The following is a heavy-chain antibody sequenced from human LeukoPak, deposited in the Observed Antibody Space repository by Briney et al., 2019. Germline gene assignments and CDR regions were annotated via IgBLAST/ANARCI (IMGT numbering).Heavy chain of an antibody. CDR3: ALQFAAVVVVAATPDAFDI. CDR2: IYPGDSDT. CDR1: GYSLTSYW. D-gene: IGHD2-15*01. Sequence: GESLKISCKGSGYSLTSYWIGWVRQMPGKGLEWMGIIYPGDSDTRYSPSFQGQVTISADKSISTAYLQWSSLKASDTAMYYCALQFAAVVVVAATPDAFDIWGQGTMVTVSS. J-gene: IGHJ3*02. V-gene: IGHV5-51*01.